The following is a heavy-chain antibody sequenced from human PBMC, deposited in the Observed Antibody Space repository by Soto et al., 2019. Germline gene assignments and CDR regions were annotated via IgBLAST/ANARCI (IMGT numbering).Heavy chain of an antibody. CDR1: GFTFSSYG. CDR2: IWYDGSNK. D-gene: IGHD2-2*01. Sequence: QVQLVESGGGVVQPGRSLRLSCAASGFTFSSYGMHWVRQAPGKGLEWVAVIWYDGSNKYYADSVKGRFTISRDNPKNTLYLQMNSLRAEDTAVYYCARGRQNIVVVPAAMDVWGKGTTVTVSS. CDR3: ARGRQNIVVVPAAMDV. J-gene: IGHJ6*04. V-gene: IGHV3-33*01.